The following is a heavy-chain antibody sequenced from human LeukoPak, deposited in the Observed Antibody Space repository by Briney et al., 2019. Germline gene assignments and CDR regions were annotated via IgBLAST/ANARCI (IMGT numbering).Heavy chain of an antibody. D-gene: IGHD3-16*01. CDR1: GFTFSSYW. CDR3: AKQPCQIGDDRYYYYYGMDV. Sequence: GGSLRLSCAASGFTFSSYWMSWVRQAPGKGLECVANIKQDGSEKYYVDSVKGRFTISRDNAKNSLYLQMNSLRAEDTAVYYCAKQPCQIGDDRYYYYYGMDVWGQGTTVTVSS. J-gene: IGHJ6*02. V-gene: IGHV3-7*03. CDR2: IKQDGSEK.